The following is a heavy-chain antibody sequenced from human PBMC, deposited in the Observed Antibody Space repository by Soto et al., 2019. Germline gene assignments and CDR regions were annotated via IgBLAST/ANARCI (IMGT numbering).Heavy chain of an antibody. Sequence: QVQLQESGPGLVKPSETLSLTCTVSGGSISSYYWSWIRQPPGKGLEWIGYIYYSGSTNYNPSLKRRVTISVDTSQNQFSLKLSSVTAADTAVYYCARAYGDYVFDYWGQGTLVTVSS. CDR3: ARAYGDYVFDY. D-gene: IGHD4-17*01. V-gene: IGHV4-59*01. CDR2: IYYSGST. CDR1: GGSISSYY. J-gene: IGHJ4*02.